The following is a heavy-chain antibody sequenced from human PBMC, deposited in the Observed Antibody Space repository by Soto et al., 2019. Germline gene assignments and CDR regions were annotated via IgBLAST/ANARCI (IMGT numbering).Heavy chain of an antibody. CDR2: IRQDGGAQ. D-gene: IGHD3-10*01. V-gene: IGHV3-7*03. Sequence: GGSLRIYCVASGFTFTTYWMSWVRQSPGKGLEWVANIRQDGGAQYYVDSVKGRFTISRDNAKNSVYLQMDSLRVEDTAVYYCVRGGHGSGSYLGSSWGQGILVTVSS. J-gene: IGHJ5*02. CDR1: GFTFTTYW. CDR3: VRGGHGSGSYLGSS.